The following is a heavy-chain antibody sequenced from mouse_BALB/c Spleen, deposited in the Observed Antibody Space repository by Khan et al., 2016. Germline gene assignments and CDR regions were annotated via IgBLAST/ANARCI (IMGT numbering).Heavy chain of an antibody. V-gene: IGHV3-2*02. D-gene: IGHD2-10*02. Sequence: EVQLQESGPGLVKPSQSLSLTCTVTGYSITSDYAWNWIRQFPGNKLEWMGYISYSGTTRYNPSLKSRISITRDTSKNPFFLQLNSVTTEDTARYYFALRRWYGYYFYSWGQGTTLTVSS. CDR1: GYSITSDYA. CDR3: ALRRWYGYYFYS. CDR2: ISYSGTT. J-gene: IGHJ2*01.